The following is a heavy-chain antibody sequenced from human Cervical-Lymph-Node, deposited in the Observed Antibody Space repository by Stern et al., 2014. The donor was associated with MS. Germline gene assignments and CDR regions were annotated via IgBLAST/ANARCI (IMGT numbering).Heavy chain of an antibody. Sequence: EVQLEESGGGLVKPGGSLRLSCAASGLTFNSYFMNWVRQAPGKGLEWVSSISTSSSYIYYADSVKGRFTISRDNAKNSLFLQMNSLRAEDTAVYYCASDSGSYSSEAFDLWGQGTMVTVSS. D-gene: IGHD1-26*01. CDR2: ISTSSSYI. CDR1: GLTFNSYF. V-gene: IGHV3-21*01. CDR3: ASDSGSYSSEAFDL. J-gene: IGHJ3*01.